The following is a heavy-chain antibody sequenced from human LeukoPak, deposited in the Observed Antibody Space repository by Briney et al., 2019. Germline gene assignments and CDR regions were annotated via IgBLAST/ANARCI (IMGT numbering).Heavy chain of an antibody. Sequence: GGSLRLSCAASGFTFSSYAMSWVRQAPGKGLEWVSAISGSGGSTYYADSVKGRFTISRDNSKNTLYLQMNSLRAEDTAVYYCAKGLLRFLEWLPLGYWGQGTLVTVSS. V-gene: IGHV3-23*01. CDR2: ISGSGGST. CDR3: AKGLLRFLEWLPLGY. J-gene: IGHJ4*02. CDR1: GFTFSSYA. D-gene: IGHD3-3*01.